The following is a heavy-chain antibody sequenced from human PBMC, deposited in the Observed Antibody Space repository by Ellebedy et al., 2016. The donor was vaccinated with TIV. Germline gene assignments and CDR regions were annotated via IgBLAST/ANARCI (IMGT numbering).Heavy chain of an antibody. Sequence: AASVKVSCKASGYTFTGHYIHWVRQAPGQGLEWMGWINPNSGGTNYAEKFQGRVTMTRDTSISTVYMELSRLRSDDTAVYYCASVVVDTLDHWGQGTLVTVSS. CDR2: INPNSGGT. J-gene: IGHJ4*02. V-gene: IGHV1-2*02. CDR1: GYTFTGHY. D-gene: IGHD2-15*01. CDR3: ASVVVDTLDH.